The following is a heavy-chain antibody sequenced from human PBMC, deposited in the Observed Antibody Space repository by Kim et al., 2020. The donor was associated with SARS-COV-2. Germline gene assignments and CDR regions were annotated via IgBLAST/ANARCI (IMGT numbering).Heavy chain of an antibody. CDR1: GYNFANNW. Sequence: GESLKISCKASGYNFANNWIAWVRQMPGKGLEWIGIIYPADSDRKYSPSFQGQVTISADKSINTAYLLWSSLKASDTAIYYCARRDGGDGYKLRPTPLVYWGQGTLVTVSS. CDR3: ARRDGGDGYKLRPTPLVY. J-gene: IGHJ4*02. V-gene: IGHV5-51*01. CDR2: IYPADSDR. D-gene: IGHD3-16*01.